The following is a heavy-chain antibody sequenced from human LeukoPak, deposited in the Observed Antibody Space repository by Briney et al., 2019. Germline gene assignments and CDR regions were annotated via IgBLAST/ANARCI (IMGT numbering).Heavy chain of an antibody. CDR2: ISSSSNTI. CDR3: ANSIFYGDYGGAFDI. Sequence: PGGSLRLSCAASGFTFNSYNMNWVRQAPGKGLEWVSYISSSSNTIYYADSVKGRFTISRDNAKNSLYLQMNSLRAEDTAVYYCANSIFYGDYGGAFDIWGQGTKVTVSS. J-gene: IGHJ3*02. V-gene: IGHV3-48*04. CDR1: GFTFNSYN. D-gene: IGHD4-17*01.